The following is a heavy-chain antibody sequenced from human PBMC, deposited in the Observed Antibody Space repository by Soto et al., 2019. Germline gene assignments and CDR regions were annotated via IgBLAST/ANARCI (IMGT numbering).Heavy chain of an antibody. J-gene: IGHJ4*02. CDR2: IIPIFGTA. CDR1: GGTFSSYA. CDR3: ARDRVAARPGRFDY. D-gene: IGHD6-6*01. V-gene: IGHV1-69*13. Sequence: SVKVSCKASGGTFSSYAISWVRQAPGQGLEWMGGIIPIFGTANYAQKFQGRVTITADESTSTAYMELSSLRSEDTAVYYCARDRVAARPGRFDYWGQGTLVTVSS.